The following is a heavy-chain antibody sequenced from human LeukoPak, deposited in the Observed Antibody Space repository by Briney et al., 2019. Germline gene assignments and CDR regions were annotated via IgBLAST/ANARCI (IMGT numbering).Heavy chain of an antibody. D-gene: IGHD6-19*01. CDR3: AGASAVAGLIDY. CDR1: GGSISSGGYY. J-gene: IGHJ4*02. Sequence: SETLSLTCTVSGGSISSGGYYWSWIRQPPGKGLEWIGYIYHSGSTYYNPSLKSRVTISVDRSKNQFSLKLSSVTAADTAVYYCAGASAVAGLIDYWGQGTLVTVSS. CDR2: IYHSGST. V-gene: IGHV4-30-2*01.